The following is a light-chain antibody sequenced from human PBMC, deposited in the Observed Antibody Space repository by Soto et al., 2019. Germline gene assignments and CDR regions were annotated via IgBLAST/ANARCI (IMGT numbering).Light chain of an antibody. CDR1: SSNIRSNT. J-gene: IGLJ1*01. CDR2: RSD. CDR3: AAWDDSLNGRV. V-gene: IGLV1-44*01. Sequence: QSVLTQPPSASGTPGQRVTISCSGSSSNIRSNTVNWYQQLPGTAPRLLMYRSDQRPSGVPDRFSGSKSGTSAPLAISGLQSEDEADYYCAAWDDSLNGRVFGTGTKVTVL.